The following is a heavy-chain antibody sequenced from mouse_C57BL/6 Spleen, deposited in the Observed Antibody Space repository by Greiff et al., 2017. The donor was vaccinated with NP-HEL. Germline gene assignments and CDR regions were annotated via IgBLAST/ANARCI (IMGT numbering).Heavy chain of an antibody. Sequence: EVQLQQSGPELVKPGASVRMSCKASGYTFTDYNMHWVKQSHGKSLEWIGYINPNNGGTSYNQKFKGKATLTVNKSSSTAYMELRSLTSEDSAVYYCASEGGHGDYYAMDYWGQGASVTVSS. CDR3: ASEGGHGDYYAMDY. J-gene: IGHJ4*01. CDR1: GYTFTDYN. D-gene: IGHD3-3*01. CDR2: INPNNGGT. V-gene: IGHV1-22*01.